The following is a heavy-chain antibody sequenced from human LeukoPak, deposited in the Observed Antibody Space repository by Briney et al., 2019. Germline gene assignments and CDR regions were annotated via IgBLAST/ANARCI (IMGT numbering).Heavy chain of an antibody. V-gene: IGHV1-69*13. J-gene: IGHJ6*03. CDR2: IIPIFGTA. Sequence: ASVKVSCKASGGTFSSYAISWVRQAPGQGLEWMGGIIPIFGTANYAQKFQGRVTITADESTSTAYMELSSLRSEDTAVYYCASRYCSSTSCLYYYYMDVWGKGTTVTVSS. CDR3: ASRYCSSTSCLYYYYMDV. D-gene: IGHD2-2*01. CDR1: GGTFSSYA.